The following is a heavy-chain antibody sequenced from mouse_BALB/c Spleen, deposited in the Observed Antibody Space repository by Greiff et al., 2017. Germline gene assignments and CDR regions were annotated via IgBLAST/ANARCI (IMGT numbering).Heavy chain of an antibody. D-gene: IGHD4-1*02. CDR3: ARSANWGGGGNY. Sequence: QVQLQQSGAELVRPGTSVKVSCKASGYAFTNYLIEWVKQRPGQGLEWIGVINPGSGGTNYNEKFKGKATLTADKSSSTAYMQLSSLTSDDSAVYFCARSANWGGGGNYWGQGTTLTVSS. J-gene: IGHJ2*01. CDR1: GYAFTNYL. CDR2: INPGSGGT. V-gene: IGHV1-54*01.